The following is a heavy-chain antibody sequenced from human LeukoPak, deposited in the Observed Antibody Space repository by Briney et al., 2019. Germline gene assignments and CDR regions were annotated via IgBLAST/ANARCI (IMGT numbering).Heavy chain of an antibody. Sequence: GESLKISCKGSGNDFTNYWIGWVRQMPGGSLEWIGIIYPSDSDTKYSPSLQGQVNISADKYISTAYLQWSGLKASDTAMYYCARRSIAAAGTGYGMDVWGQGTTVTVSS. CDR1: GNDFTNYW. J-gene: IGHJ6*02. CDR3: ARRSIAAAGTGYGMDV. CDR2: IYPSDSDT. V-gene: IGHV5-51*01. D-gene: IGHD6-13*01.